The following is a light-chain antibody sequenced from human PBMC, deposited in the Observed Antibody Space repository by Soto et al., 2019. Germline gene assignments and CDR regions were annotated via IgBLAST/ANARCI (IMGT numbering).Light chain of an antibody. V-gene: IGKV3-20*01. CDR1: QSVSSSY. CDR2: GAS. Sequence: EIVLTQSPGTLSLSPGERATLSCRASQSVSSSYLAWYQQKPGQAPRPLIYGASSRAIGIPDRFSGSGSGTDFTLTISRLEPEDCAVYYCQQYGSSPWTFGQATKVEIK. CDR3: QQYGSSPWT. J-gene: IGKJ1*01.